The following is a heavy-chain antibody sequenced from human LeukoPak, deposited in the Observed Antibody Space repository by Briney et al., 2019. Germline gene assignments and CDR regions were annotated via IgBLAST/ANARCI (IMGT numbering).Heavy chain of an antibody. J-gene: IGHJ4*02. D-gene: IGHD6-19*01. CDR3: ARDLRSSGALDY. CDR1: GFTFSSYG. CDR2: IWYDGSNK. V-gene: IGHV3-33*01. Sequence: GGSLRLSCAASGFTFSSYGMHWVRQAPGKGLEWVAVIWYDGSNKYYADSVKGRFTISRDNSKNTLYLQMNSLGAEDTAVYYCARDLRSSGALDYWGQGTLVTVSS.